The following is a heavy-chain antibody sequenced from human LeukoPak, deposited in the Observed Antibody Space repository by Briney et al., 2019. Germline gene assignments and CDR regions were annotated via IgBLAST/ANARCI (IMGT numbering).Heavy chain of an antibody. V-gene: IGHV1-69*05. CDR2: IIPIFGTA. Sequence: ASVKVSCKASGGTFSSYAISWVRQAPGQGLEWMGGIIPIFGTANYAQKFQGRVTITTDESTSTAYMELSSLRSEDTAVYYCARDRIAAAGLNYYYYGMDVWGQGTTVTVSS. CDR1: GGTFSSYA. D-gene: IGHD6-13*01. CDR3: ARDRIAAAGLNYYYYGMDV. J-gene: IGHJ6*02.